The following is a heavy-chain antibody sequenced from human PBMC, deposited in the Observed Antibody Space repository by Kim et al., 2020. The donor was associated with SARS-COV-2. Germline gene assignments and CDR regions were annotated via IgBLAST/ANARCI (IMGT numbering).Heavy chain of an antibody. CDR3: AKVTEATIGWYFDY. D-gene: IGHD5-12*01. Sequence: ADYVKGRFTISGDNSKNTLNLQMNVVEADDTAVYYDAKVTEATIGWYFDYWGQGTLVTVSS. V-gene: IGHV3-23*01. J-gene: IGHJ4*02.